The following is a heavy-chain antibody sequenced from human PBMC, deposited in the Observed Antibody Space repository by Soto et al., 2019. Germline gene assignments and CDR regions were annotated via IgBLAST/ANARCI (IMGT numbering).Heavy chain of an antibody. CDR2: ISGSGGST. Sequence: EVQLLESGGGLVQPGGSLRLSCAASGFAFSSYAMRWVRQAPGKGLAWVSAISGSGGSTYYADSVKGRFTISRDNSKNTLYLQMNSLRAEDTAVYYCARWGSGLYYDYWGQGTLGTVSS. CDR1: GFAFSSYA. CDR3: ARWGSGLYYDY. D-gene: IGHD6-19*01. V-gene: IGHV3-23*01. J-gene: IGHJ4*02.